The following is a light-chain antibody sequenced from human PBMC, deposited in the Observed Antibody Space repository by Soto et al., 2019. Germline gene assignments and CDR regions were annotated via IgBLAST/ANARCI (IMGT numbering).Light chain of an antibody. Sequence: QSVLAQPASLSGSPGQSITISCTGARSDVGSYKLVSWYRQHPGKAPQLMIYEVYKRPSGVSDRFSGSKSGNTASLTISGLQAEDEADYYCCSFAGSTTVIFGRGTKLTVL. CDR1: RSDVGSYKL. CDR3: CSFAGSTTVI. J-gene: IGLJ2*01. V-gene: IGLV2-23*02. CDR2: EVY.